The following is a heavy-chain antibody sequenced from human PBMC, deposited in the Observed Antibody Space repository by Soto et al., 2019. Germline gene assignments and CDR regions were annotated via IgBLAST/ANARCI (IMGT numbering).Heavy chain of an antibody. CDR1: GGSISSSNW. CDR2: IYHSGST. Sequence: SETLSLTCAVSGGSISSSNWWSWVRQPPGKGLEWIGEIYHSGSTNYNPSLKSRVTISVDKSKNQFSLKLSSVTAADTAVYYCARVYCSGGSCYGSFDYWGQGTLVTVSS. V-gene: IGHV4-4*02. D-gene: IGHD2-15*01. CDR3: ARVYCSGGSCYGSFDY. J-gene: IGHJ4*02.